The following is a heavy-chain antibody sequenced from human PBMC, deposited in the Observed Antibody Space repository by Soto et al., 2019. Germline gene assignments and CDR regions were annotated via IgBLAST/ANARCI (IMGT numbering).Heavy chain of an antibody. Sequence: QLQLQESGPGLVKPSETLSLTCTVSGGSLSSSSYYWGWIRQPPGKGLEWIGCIYYSGSTYYNPSLKSRVTISVDTAKNQLFLNLSSVTAADPAVYCCASPEADWNSLESWGHGTLVTVSS. V-gene: IGHV4-39*01. CDR2: IYYSGST. CDR3: ASPEADWNSLES. CDR1: GGSLSSSSYY. J-gene: IGHJ5*01. D-gene: IGHD1-7*01.